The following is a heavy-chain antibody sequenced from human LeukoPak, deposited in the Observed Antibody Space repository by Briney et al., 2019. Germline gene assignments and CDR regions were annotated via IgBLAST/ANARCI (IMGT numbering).Heavy chain of an antibody. D-gene: IGHD1-26*01. J-gene: IGHJ3*02. Sequence: GSLRLSCAASGFTFSSYWMTWVRQAPGEGLEWVVNIRQDGGEAYYVDSVKGRFTISRDNAKSTLYLQMNSLRAEDTAVYYCLTIVETTIDAFDIWGQGTMVTVSS. CDR3: LTIVETTIDAFDI. CDR1: GFTFSSYW. V-gene: IGHV3-7*01. CDR2: IRQDGGEA.